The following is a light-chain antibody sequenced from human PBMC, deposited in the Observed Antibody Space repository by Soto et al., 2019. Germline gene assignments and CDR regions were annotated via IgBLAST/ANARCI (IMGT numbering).Light chain of an antibody. Sequence: EIVMTQSPATLSVSPGERATLSCRASQSVSSNLAWYQQKPGQAPRLLIYGASTSATGIPARFSGSGSGTEFTLTISSLQSEHFALYYCQQYHNWPMYTFGQGTKLEIK. J-gene: IGKJ2*01. CDR3: QQYHNWPMYT. CDR2: GAS. V-gene: IGKV3-15*01. CDR1: QSVSSN.